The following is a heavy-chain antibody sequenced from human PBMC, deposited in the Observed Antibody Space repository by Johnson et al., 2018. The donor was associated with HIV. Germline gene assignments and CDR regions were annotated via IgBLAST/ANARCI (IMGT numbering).Heavy chain of an antibody. CDR3: TTEDGSGTGYPVLVMDI. J-gene: IGHJ3*02. D-gene: IGHD3-10*01. CDR2: ISYDGSNK. V-gene: IGHV3-30-3*01. Sequence: LVESGGGVVQPGRSLRLSCVASGFTFSSYAMHWVRQAPGKGLDWVAVISYDGSNKYYTDSVKGRFTISRDNSKNTLYLQMNSLKTEDTAVYYCTTEDGSGTGYPVLVMDIWGQGTMVTVSS. CDR1: GFTFSSYA.